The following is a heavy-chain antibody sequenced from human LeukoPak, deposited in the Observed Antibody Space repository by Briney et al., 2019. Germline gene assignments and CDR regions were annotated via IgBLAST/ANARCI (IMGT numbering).Heavy chain of an antibody. J-gene: IGHJ1*01. CDR1: GGTFSSYA. V-gene: IGHV1-69*01. Sequence: SVKVSCKASGGTFSSYAISWVRQAPGQGLEWMGGIIPIFGTANYAQKFQGRVTIAADESTSTAYMELSSLRSEDTAVYYCARDLARPHCGGDCRGSTPEYFQHWGQGTLVTVSS. CDR2: IIPIFGTA. CDR3: ARDLARPHCGGDCRGSTPEYFQH. D-gene: IGHD2-21*02.